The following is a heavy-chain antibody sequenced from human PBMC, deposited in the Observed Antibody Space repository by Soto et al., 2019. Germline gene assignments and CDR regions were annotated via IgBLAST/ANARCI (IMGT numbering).Heavy chain of an antibody. V-gene: IGHV4-59*01. J-gene: IGHJ4*02. CDR3: ARMVDCSGGSCYYFDY. Sequence: LSLTCTVSGGSISSYYWSWIRQPPGKGLEWIGYIYYSGSTNYNPSLKSRVTISVDTSKNQFPLKLSSVTAVDTAVYYCARMVDCSGGSCYYFDYWGQGTLVTVSS. CDR1: GGSISSYY. D-gene: IGHD2-15*01. CDR2: IYYSGST.